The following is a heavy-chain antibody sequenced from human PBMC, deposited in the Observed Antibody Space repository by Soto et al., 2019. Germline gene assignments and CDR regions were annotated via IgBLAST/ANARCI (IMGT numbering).Heavy chain of an antibody. V-gene: IGHV4-4*02. J-gene: IGHJ6*02. CDR2: IFHSGNT. CDR3: ARRTWGMDV. CDR1: SSSIGTTNW. D-gene: IGHD2-8*01. Sequence: SETLSLTCAVSSSSIGTTNWWSWVRQTPGKGLEWIGEIFHSGNTYYNPSLASRVTISVDTSKNQFSLNLRSVTAADTAVYYCARRTWGMDVWGQGTTVTVSS.